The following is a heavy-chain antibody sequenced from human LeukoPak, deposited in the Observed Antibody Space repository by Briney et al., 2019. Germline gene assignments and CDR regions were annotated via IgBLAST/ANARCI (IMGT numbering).Heavy chain of an antibody. CDR1: EFTFNRYW. Sequence: GGSLRLSCAASEFTFNRYWMSWVRQAPGKGLQWVANIKEDGSVAHYVDSVKGRFTISRDNAKNSLSLQMNSLNVDDTGVYFCTRDALFGSGRTHLDFWSQGTLVSVSS. CDR3: TRDALFGSGRTHLDF. V-gene: IGHV3-7*04. CDR2: IKEDGSVA. J-gene: IGHJ4*02. D-gene: IGHD3-10*01.